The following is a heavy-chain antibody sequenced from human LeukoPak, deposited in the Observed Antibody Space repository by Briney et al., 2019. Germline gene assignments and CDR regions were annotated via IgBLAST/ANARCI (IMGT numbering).Heavy chain of an antibody. V-gene: IGHV4-59*01. CDR1: GGSISSSY. D-gene: IGHD3-22*01. CDR3: ARCYYDSSGCYFDY. CDR2: ISYSGST. Sequence: SETLSLTCTVSGGSISSSYWSWIRQPPGKGLEWIGYISYSGSTNCNPSLKSRVTISVDTSKNQFSLKLSSVTAADTAVYYCARCYYDSSGCYFDYWGQGTLVTVSS. J-gene: IGHJ4*02.